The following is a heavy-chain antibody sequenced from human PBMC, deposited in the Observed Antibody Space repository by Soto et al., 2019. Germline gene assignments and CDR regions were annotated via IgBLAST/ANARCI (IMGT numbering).Heavy chain of an antibody. CDR1: GGSISSYY. CDR2: ISSSGSTI. V-gene: IGHV3-11*01. J-gene: IGHJ4*02. CDR3: AREGERYDY. D-gene: IGHD1-1*01. Sequence: LSLTCTVSGGSISSYYWSWIRQPPGKGLEWVSYISSSGSTIYYADSVKGRFTISRDNAKNSLYLQMNSLRAEDTAVYYCAREGERYDYWGQGTLVTVSS.